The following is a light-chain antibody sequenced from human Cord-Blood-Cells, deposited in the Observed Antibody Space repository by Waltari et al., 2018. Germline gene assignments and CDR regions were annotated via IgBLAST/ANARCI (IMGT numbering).Light chain of an antibody. J-gene: IGKJ2*03. CDR1: QSISSY. Sequence: DIQMTRSTSSLTASVGDRVTITCRASQSISSYLNWYQQKPGKAPKLLIYAASSLQSGVPSRFSGSGSGTDFTLTISSLQPEDFATYYCQQSYSTLPMYSFGQGTKLEIK. CDR2: AAS. CDR3: QQSYSTLPMYS. V-gene: IGKV1-39*01.